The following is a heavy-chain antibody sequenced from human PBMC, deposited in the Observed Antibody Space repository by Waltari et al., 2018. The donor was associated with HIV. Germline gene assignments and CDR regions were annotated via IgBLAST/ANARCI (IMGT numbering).Heavy chain of an antibody. V-gene: IGHV3-48*01. CDR1: GFTCWTYS. CDR3: ARDAGGGVIGTPGSLDV. J-gene: IGHJ6*02. CDR2: ISSSSSTI. D-gene: IGHD1-7*01. Sequence: DVRLVESGGGLVKPGGSLKLSCAASGFTCWTYSMAWVRQAPGKGLEWLSDISSSSSTIYYIDSVQGRFTTSRDNDKASVYLQMNSLRVEDTAVYYCARDAGGGVIGTPGSLDVWGQGTAVIVSS.